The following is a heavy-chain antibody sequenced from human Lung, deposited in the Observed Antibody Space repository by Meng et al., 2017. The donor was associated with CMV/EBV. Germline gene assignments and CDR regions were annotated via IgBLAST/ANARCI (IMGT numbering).Heavy chain of an antibody. Sequence: GGSXRLXCAASGFTFSNYAMHWVRQAPGKGLEWVAVISYDGSNKYYADSVKGRFTISRDESKNTLYLQMNSLRAEDTAVYYCATGDLVVMIAIPLDYWGQGXLVTVSS. CDR3: ATGDLVVMIAIPLDY. J-gene: IGHJ4*02. CDR1: GFTFSNYA. V-gene: IGHV3-30-3*01. D-gene: IGHD2-21*01. CDR2: ISYDGSNK.